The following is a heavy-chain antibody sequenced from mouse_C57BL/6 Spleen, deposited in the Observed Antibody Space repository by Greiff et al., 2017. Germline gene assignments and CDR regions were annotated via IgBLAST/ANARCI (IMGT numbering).Heavy chain of an antibody. V-gene: IGHV14-2*01. J-gene: IGHJ4*01. CDR3: ARRYYGSSYDPLYYAMDY. D-gene: IGHD1-1*01. CDR2: IDPEDGET. CDR1: GFNIKDYY. Sequence: VQLQQSGAELVKPGASVKLSCTASGFNIKDYYMHWVKQRPEQGLEWIGRIDPEDGETKYAPKFQGKATITADTSSNTAYLQLSSLTSEDTAVYYCARRYYGSSYDPLYYAMDYWGQGTSVTVSS.